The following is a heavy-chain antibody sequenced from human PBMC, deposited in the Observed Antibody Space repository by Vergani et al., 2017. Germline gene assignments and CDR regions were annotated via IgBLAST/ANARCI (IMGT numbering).Heavy chain of an antibody. V-gene: IGHV1-69*01. D-gene: IGHD2-2*03. CDR3: ARALDIVVDYYYGMDV. J-gene: IGHJ6*02. Sequence: QVQLVQSGAEVKKLGSSVKVSCKASGGTFSSYAISWVRQAPGQGLEWMGGIIPIFGTANYAQKFQGRVTITADESTSTAYMELSSLRSEDTAVYYCARALDIVVDYYYGMDVWGQGTTVTVSS. CDR2: IIPIFGTA. CDR1: GGTFSSYA.